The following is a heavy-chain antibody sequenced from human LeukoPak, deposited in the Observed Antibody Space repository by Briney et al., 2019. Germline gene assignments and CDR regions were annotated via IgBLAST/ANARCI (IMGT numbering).Heavy chain of an antibody. J-gene: IGHJ6*03. CDR3: ARGQVAGIFYYYMDV. CDR1: SGSISNYY. D-gene: IGHD6-19*01. V-gene: IGHV4-59*12. Sequence: TSETLSPTCTVSSGSISNYYCSWIRQPPGKGLEWIGYVYNSGTTNYNPSLKSRVTISVDTSKNQFSLKLSSVTAADTAVYYCARGQVAGIFYYYMDVWGKGTTVTVSS. CDR2: VYNSGTT.